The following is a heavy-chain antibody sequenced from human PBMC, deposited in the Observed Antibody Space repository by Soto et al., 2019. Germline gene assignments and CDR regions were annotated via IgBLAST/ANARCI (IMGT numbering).Heavy chain of an antibody. CDR3: VKQAHGLDGVAFDY. CDR2: VSTSGRST. V-gene: IGHV3-64D*06. J-gene: IGHJ4*02. CDR1: GFIFSEST. D-gene: IGHD2-15*01. Sequence: GGSLRLSCSASGFIFSESTIYWVRQVPGKGLEAISAVSTSGRSTYYADSVKDRFTISRDNSKNTLFPQMGSLRPEDTATYYCVKQAHGLDGVAFDYWGQGTQVTVSS.